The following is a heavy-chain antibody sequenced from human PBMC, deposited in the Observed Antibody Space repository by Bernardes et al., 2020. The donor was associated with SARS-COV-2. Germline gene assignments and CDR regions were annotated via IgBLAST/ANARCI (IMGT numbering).Heavy chain of an antibody. J-gene: IGHJ6*02. V-gene: IGHV3-21*01. CDR1: GFTFRSYS. CDR3: ARDFNYYYYYGMDV. CDR2: ISSSSSYL. Sequence: LSCAASGFTFRSYSLNWVRQAPGPGLEWVSSISSSSSYLYYADSVKGRFTISRDNAKNSLYLQMNSLRAEDTAVYYCARDFNYYYYYGMDVWGQGTTVTVSS.